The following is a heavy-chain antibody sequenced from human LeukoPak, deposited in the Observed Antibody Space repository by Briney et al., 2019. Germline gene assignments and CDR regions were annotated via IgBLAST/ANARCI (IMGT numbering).Heavy chain of an antibody. V-gene: IGHV3-30*02. CDR1: GFPFRAYG. Sequence: PGGSLRLSCATSGFPFRAYGIHWVRQAAGKGLEWVAFTRYDGTSKYYIDSVKGRFSISRDTSMNTVSLQMNSLRDEDTAVYYCAKEDKGYSFGFDAFDTWGQGTMVTVSA. CDR2: TRYDGTSK. CDR3: AKEDKGYSFGFDAFDT. D-gene: IGHD5-18*01. J-gene: IGHJ3*02.